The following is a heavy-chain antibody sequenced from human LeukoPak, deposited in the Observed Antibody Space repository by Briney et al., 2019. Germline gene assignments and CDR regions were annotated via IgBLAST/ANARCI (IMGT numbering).Heavy chain of an antibody. CDR3: ARDVHGTLDF. J-gene: IGHJ4*02. CDR2: IRQDGGDK. Sequence: GGSLRLSCEAFGFSLSNYWMAWVRQAPGKGLEWVANIRQDGGDKGHADSVKDRFTISRDNAKNSVYLQMNSLGADDSGLYYCARDVHGTLDFWGQGILVTVSS. CDR1: GFSLSNYW. V-gene: IGHV3-7*01. D-gene: IGHD1-26*01.